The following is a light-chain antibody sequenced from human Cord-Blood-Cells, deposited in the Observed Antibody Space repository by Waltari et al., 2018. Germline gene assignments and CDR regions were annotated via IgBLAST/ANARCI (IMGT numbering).Light chain of an antibody. CDR3: QQRSNWPPP. V-gene: IGKV3-11*01. Sequence: EIVLTQSPATLSLSPGERATLACRASQSVSSYLAWYQQKPGKAPRLLIYDASNRATGIPARFSGSGSGTDFTLTISSLEPEDFAVYYCQQRSNWPPPFGGGTKVEIK. CDR1: QSVSSY. J-gene: IGKJ4*01. CDR2: DAS.